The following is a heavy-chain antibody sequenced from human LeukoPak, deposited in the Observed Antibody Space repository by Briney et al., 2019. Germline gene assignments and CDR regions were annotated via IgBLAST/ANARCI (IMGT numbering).Heavy chain of an antibody. J-gene: IGHJ4*02. CDR1: GFTFSSYG. Sequence: PGRSLRLSCAASGFTFSSYGMHWVRQAPGKGLEWVAVISYDGSNKYYADSVKGRFTISRDNSKNTLYLQMNSLRAEGTAVYYCARYGPEVYYFDYWGQGTLVTVSS. CDR3: ARYGPEVYYFDY. V-gene: IGHV3-30*03. D-gene: IGHD4-17*01. CDR2: ISYDGSNK.